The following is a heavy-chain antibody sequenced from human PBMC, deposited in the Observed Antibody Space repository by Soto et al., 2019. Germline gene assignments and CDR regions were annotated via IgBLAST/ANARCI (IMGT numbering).Heavy chain of an antibody. D-gene: IGHD2-2*02. CDR2: IYYIGST. CDR3: ARTYCSSTSCYTDYYYGMDV. Sequence: SETLSLTCTVSGGSISTSSYYCGCIRHPPWKGLECIVSIYYIGSTYYNPSLKSRVTISVDTSKNQFSLKLSSVAAADTAVYYCARTYCSSTSCYTDYYYGMDVWGQGTTVTVSS. CDR1: GGSISTSSYY. J-gene: IGHJ6*02. V-gene: IGHV4-39*01.